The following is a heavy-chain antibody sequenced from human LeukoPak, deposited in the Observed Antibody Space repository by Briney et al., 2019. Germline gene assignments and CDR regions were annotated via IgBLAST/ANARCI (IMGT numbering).Heavy chain of an antibody. V-gene: IGHV4-59*11. J-gene: IGHJ3*01. Sequence: SETLSLTCTVSGGSLSGHYWSWIRQPPGKRLEGIGYVSYTGRTKYHPSLQSRVTISIDTSKSQFSLKLTSVTSADTAVYSCARLLDNDIRGDPDTFDVWGQGTTVIVSS. CDR2: VSYTGRT. CDR1: GGSLSGHY. CDR3: ARLLDNDIRGDPDTFDV. D-gene: IGHD3-22*01.